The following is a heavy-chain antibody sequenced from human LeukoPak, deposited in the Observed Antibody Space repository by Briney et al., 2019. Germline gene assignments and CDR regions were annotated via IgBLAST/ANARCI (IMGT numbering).Heavy chain of an antibody. V-gene: IGHV4-4*07. CDR2: IYDSGNT. CDR3: ARGSFDSSGYYVFDY. Sequence: SDTLSLTCSVSGASISTNYWISIRQPAGKGLESIGRIYDSGNTSYSTSLESRVTMSADTSKNHFSLRLTSVTAADTAVYYCARGSFDSSGYYVFDYWGQGRMVTVSS. J-gene: IGHJ4*02. CDR1: GASISTNY. D-gene: IGHD3-22*01.